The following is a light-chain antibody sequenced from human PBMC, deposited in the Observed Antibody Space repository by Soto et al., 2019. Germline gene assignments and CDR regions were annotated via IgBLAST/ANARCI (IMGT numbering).Light chain of an antibody. J-gene: IGKJ4*01. V-gene: IGKV1-5*01. CDR1: QSINNW. Sequence: DVQMTQSPSSLSASVGDRVTITCRASQSINNWLAWYQQKPGKAPKFLIYDASTLETGVPSRFSGSASGTEFTRTISGLQPEDVASYYCQQYDTYPLTFGGGTRVELK. CDR2: DAS. CDR3: QQYDTYPLT.